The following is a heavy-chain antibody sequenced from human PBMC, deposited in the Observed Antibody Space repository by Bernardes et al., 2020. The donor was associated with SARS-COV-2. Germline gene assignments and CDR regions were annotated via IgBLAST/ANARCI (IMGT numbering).Heavy chain of an antibody. D-gene: IGHD2-21*01. CDR1: GYAFDSYG. CDR2: ISGYNDYK. V-gene: IGHV1-18*01. Sequence: AAWKVYCKASGYAFDSYGITWVRQAPGQGPEWMGWISGYNDYKKYAEKFQGRLTLTTDTSTSTAYLDLRGLTSDDTAVYYCARVGCGGDCYPNPRPYYYYGMDVWGQGTTVTVSS. J-gene: IGHJ6*02. CDR3: ARVGCGGDCYPNPRPYYYYGMDV.